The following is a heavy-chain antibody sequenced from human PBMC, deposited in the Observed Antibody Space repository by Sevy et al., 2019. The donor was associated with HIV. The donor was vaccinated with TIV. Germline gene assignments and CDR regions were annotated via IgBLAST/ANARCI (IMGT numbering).Heavy chain of an antibody. CDR1: GFTVSDNY. CDR3: ANHASDYDSSGYLERDAFDI. J-gene: IGHJ3*02. CDR2: IYSDGST. Sequence: GGSLRLSCAASGFTVSDNYMSWVRQAPGKGLEWVSVIYSDGSTYHADSVKGRLTIYRDNSKNTLYLKMNSLRAKDTAVYYCANHASDYDSSGYLERDAFDIWGQGTMVTVSS. D-gene: IGHD3-22*01. V-gene: IGHV3-53*01.